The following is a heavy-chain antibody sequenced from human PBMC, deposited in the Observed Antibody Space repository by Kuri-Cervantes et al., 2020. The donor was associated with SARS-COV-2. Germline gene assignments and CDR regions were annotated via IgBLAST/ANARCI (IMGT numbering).Heavy chain of an antibody. V-gene: IGHV3-48*02. D-gene: IGHD6-19*01. CDR1: GFTFSSYS. J-gene: IGHJ4*02. Sequence: GESLKISCAASGFTFSSYSMNWVRQAPGKGLEWVSYTSSSSSTIYYADSVKGRFTISRDNAKNSLYLQMNSLRDEDTAVYYCAAERYEWLAYAYYFDLWGQGTLVTVSS. CDR3: AAERYEWLAYAYYFDL. CDR2: TSSSSSTI.